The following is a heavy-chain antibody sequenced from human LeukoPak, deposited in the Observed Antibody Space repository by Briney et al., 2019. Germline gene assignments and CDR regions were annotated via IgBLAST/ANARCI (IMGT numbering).Heavy chain of an antibody. CDR1: GYTLTEFS. Sequence: ASVKVSCKVSGYTLTEFSMHWVRQAPGKGLEWMGGFDPEDGETIYAQKFQGRVTMTEDTSTDTAYMEVSSLRSEDTAVYYCATPSAYCSTTSCSDVFDIWGQGTKVTVSS. D-gene: IGHD2-2*01. J-gene: IGHJ3*02. CDR3: ATPSAYCSTTSCSDVFDI. CDR2: FDPEDGET. V-gene: IGHV1-24*01.